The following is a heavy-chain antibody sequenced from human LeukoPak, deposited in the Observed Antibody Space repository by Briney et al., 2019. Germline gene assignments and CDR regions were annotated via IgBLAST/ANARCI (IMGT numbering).Heavy chain of an antibody. CDR3: AREYTLYRSGWFLDY. J-gene: IGHJ4*02. CDR2: IDYSGST. CDR1: GDSSSSSIYY. V-gene: IGHV4-39*07. D-gene: IGHD6-19*01. Sequence: SETLSLTCAVSGDSSSSSIYYWGWIRQPPGKGLEWIGSIDYSGSTYYNPSLKSRATISIETSKNQFSLKLSSVTAADTAVYYCAREYTLYRSGWFLDYWGQGTVVTVSS.